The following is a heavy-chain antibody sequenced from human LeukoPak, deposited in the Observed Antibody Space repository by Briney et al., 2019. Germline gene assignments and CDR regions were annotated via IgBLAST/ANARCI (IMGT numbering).Heavy chain of an antibody. CDR2: IYTSGST. CDR3: ARHPGYRSGGSCSYFDY. V-gene: IGHV4-4*07. CDR1: GGSISSYY. Sequence: SETLSLTCTVSGGSISSYYWSWIRQPAGKGLEWIGRIYTSGSTNYNPSLKSRVTMSVDTSKNQFSLKLSSVTAADTAVYYCARHPGYRSGGSCSYFDYWGQGTLVTVSS. J-gene: IGHJ4*02. D-gene: IGHD2-15*01.